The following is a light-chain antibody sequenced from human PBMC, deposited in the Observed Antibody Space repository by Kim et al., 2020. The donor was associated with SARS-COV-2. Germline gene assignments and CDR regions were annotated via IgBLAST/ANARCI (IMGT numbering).Light chain of an antibody. CDR3: QHYGSSPPLYT. V-gene: IGKV3-20*01. CDR1: QIVGSDY. Sequence: DIVLTQSPGTLSLLPGVRASLSCRASQIVGSDYLAWYQQKSGQAPRLLIYAASNRASGIPDRFSGSGSATDFTLTISRLEPEDFAVYYCQHYGSSPPLYTFGQGTKLEI. CDR2: AAS. J-gene: IGKJ2*01.